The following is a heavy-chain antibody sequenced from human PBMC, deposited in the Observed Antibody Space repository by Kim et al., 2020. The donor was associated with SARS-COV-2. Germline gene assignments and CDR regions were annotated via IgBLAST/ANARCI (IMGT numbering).Heavy chain of an antibody. CDR3: ARDHSSGWYNWFDP. Sequence: GGSLRLSCAASGFTFSSYSMNWVRQAPGKGLEWVSSISSSSSYIYYADSVKGRFTISRDNAKNSLYLQMNSLRAEDTAVYYCARDHSSGWYNWFDPWGQGTLVTVSS. J-gene: IGHJ5*02. D-gene: IGHD6-19*01. V-gene: IGHV3-21*01. CDR2: ISSSSSYI. CDR1: GFTFSSYS.